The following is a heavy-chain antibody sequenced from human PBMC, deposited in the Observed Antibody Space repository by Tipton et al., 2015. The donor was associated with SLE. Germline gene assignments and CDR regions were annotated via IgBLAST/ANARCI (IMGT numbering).Heavy chain of an antibody. Sequence: TLSLTCSVSDDSISSSTYYWDWIRQPPGQGLEWIGSIHYSGSTYSNPSLKSRVTISLDTSKNQFSLNLSSVTAADTAVYYCARDGFSGSGSSRFDYWGQGTLVTVSS. D-gene: IGHD1-26*01. CDR2: IHYSGST. J-gene: IGHJ4*02. V-gene: IGHV4-39*07. CDR3: ARDGFSGSGSSRFDY. CDR1: DDSISSSTYY.